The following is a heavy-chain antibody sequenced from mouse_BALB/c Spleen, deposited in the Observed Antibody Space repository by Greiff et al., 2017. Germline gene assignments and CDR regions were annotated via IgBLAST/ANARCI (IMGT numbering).Heavy chain of an antibody. J-gene: IGHJ3*01. CDR3: ARAYKGWVAY. Sequence: VESGGGLVKPGGSLKLSCAASGFTFSSYAMSWVRQTPEKRLEWVASISSGGSTYYPDSVKGRFTISRDNARNILYLQMSSLRSEDTAMYYCARAYKGWVAYWGQGTLVTVSA. D-gene: IGHD1-3*01. CDR2: ISSGGST. V-gene: IGHV5-6-5*01. CDR1: GFTFSSYA.